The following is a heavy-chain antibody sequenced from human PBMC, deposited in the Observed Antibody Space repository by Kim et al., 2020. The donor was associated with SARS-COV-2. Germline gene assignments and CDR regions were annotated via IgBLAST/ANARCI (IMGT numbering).Heavy chain of an antibody. Sequence: GGSLRLSCAASGFTFSSFGMHWVRQAPGKGLEWVAGISDDGRKKYYADSEKGRFTISRDNSKNTLYLQMDSLRPEDTALYFCAKEDFKGGSGCDYWGQGALFTVSS. CDR3: AKEDFKGGSGCDY. CDR1: GFTFSSFG. CDR2: ISDDGRKK. D-gene: IGHD1-26*01. J-gene: IGHJ4*02. V-gene: IGHV3-30*18.